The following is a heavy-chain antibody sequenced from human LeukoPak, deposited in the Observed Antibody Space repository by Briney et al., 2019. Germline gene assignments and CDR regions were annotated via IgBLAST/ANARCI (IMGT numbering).Heavy chain of an antibody. D-gene: IGHD4-17*01. CDR1: GFTFTNYA. CDR3: AKHYGDPWYGMDV. J-gene: IGHJ6*02. V-gene: IGHV3-23*01. Sequence: PGGSLRLSCAASGFTFTNYAISWVRQAPGKGLEWVSNIDKGGGNTLYAESVKGRFTISRDNSKNTVYLEMNTLRAEDTAVFYCAKHYGDPWYGMDVWGQGTTVTVSS. CDR2: IDKGGGNT.